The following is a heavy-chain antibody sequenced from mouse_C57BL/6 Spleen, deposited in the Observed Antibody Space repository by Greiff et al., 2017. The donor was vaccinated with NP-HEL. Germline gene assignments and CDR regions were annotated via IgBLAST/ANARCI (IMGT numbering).Heavy chain of an antibody. CDR1: GYSITSGYY. J-gene: IGHJ2*01. D-gene: IGHD2-4*01. CDR2: ISYDGSN. CDR3: AEGLRRGYFDY. V-gene: IGHV3-6*01. Sequence: EVKLVESGPGLVKPSQSLSLTCSVTGYSITSGYYWNWIRQFPGNKLEWMGYISYDGSNNYNPSLKNRISITRDTSKNQFFLKLNSVTTEDTATYYCAEGLRRGYFDYWGQGTTLTVSS.